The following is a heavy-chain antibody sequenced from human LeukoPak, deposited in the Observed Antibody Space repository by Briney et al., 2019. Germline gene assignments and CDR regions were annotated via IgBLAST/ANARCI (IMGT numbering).Heavy chain of an antibody. V-gene: IGHV3-64D*06. Sequence: GGSLRLSCSVSGFTFSTYVMHWVRQAPGKGREYVSTISSNGDNTYYADSVKGRFTISRDNSKNTLYLQMSSLRADDTAVYYCVRGTGYWGQGTLVTVSS. CDR1: GFTFSTYV. CDR3: VRGTGY. CDR2: ISSNGDNT. J-gene: IGHJ4*02.